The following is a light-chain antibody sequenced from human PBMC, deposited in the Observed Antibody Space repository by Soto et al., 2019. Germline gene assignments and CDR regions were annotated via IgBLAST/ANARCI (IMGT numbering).Light chain of an antibody. V-gene: IGLV2-18*02. CDR3: NSFTSNRIYV. Sequence: ALTQPASVSGSPGQSITISCTGTSSDIGSYNRVSWYQQPPGTAPKLIIYEVNNRPSGVPDRFSGSKSGNTASLTISGLQAEDEADYYCNSFTSNRIYVFGPGTKVTVL. CDR1: SSDIGSYNR. CDR2: EVN. J-gene: IGLJ1*01.